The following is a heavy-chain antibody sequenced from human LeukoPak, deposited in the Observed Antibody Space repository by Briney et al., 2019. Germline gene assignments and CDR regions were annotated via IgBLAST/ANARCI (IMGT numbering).Heavy chain of an antibody. CDR2: IYYTGIT. V-gene: IGHV4-39*01. J-gene: IGHJ4*02. D-gene: IGHD3-10*01. CDR1: GGSISSSSYY. CDR3: ARGRGGSGSYVPY. Sequence: SETLSLTCTVSGGSISSSSYYWGWIRQPPGKGLEWIGNIYYTGITYYNPSLKSRITISVDTSKKQFSLNLTSVTAADTAVYYCARGRGGSGSYVPYWGQGTLVTVSS.